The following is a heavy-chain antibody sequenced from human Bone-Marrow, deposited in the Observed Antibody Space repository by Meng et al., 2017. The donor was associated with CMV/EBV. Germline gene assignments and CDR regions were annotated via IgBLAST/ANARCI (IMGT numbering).Heavy chain of an antibody. CDR2: IIPIFGTA. CDR1: GGTFSSYA. D-gene: IGHD1-26*01. V-gene: IGHV1-69*05. CDR3: ARRGTREGIQDYYYYGMDV. Sequence: SVKVSCKASGGTFSSYAISWVRQAPGQGLEWMGGIIPIFGTANYAQKFQGRVTITTDESTSTAYLELSSQRSEDTAVYYCARRGTREGIQDYYYYGMDVWGQGTTVTVSS. J-gene: IGHJ6*02.